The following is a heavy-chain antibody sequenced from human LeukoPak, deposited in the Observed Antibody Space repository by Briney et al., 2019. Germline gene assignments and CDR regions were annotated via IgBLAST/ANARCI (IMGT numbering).Heavy chain of an antibody. J-gene: IGHJ5*02. Sequence: SHTLSLTCTVSGGSISSTRYYWGWIRQPPGKGLEWIGSIYYSGSTYYNPSLKSRVTMSVDRSKNQFSLKLSSVTAADTAVYYCARHGIYYGLGSSYGLPNWFDPWGQGTLVTVSS. D-gene: IGHD3-10*01. CDR3: ARHGIYYGLGSSYGLPNWFDP. CDR2: IYYSGST. V-gene: IGHV4-39*01. CDR1: GGSISSTRYY.